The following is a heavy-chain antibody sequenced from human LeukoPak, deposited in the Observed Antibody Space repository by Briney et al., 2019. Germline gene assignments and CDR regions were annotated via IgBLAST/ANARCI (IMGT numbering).Heavy chain of an antibody. V-gene: IGHV3-30*02. CDR3: ANDAFDI. J-gene: IGHJ3*02. CDR1: GFTFTTYG. Sequence: GGSLRLSCAASGFTFTTYGMHWVRQAPGKGLEWVAIIWYDGSNKYYADSVRGRFTISRDNSKNTLYLQMNSLRAEDTAVYYCANDAFDIWGQGTMVTVSS. CDR2: IWYDGSNK.